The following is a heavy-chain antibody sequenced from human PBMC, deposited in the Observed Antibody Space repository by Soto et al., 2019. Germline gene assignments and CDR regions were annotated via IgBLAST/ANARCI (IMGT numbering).Heavy chain of an antibody. CDR2: ISPSSGHI. V-gene: IGHV3-21*06. D-gene: IGHD2-15*01. CDR1: GFTFSSCT. CDR3: SGCSGGACHNNYGMDV. Sequence: EVHLVESGGGLVKPGGSLRLSCAVSGFTFSSCTMNWVRQAPGKGLEWVSSISPSSGHIYYADSVKGRFTISRDNAKNSLLPQMKSLGGEDTAVYYCSGCSGGACHNNYGMDVWGQGTTVTVSS. J-gene: IGHJ6*02.